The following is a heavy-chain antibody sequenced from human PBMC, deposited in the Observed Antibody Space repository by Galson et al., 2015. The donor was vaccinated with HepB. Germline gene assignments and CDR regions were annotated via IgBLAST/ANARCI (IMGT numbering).Heavy chain of an antibody. CDR3: ATAVDSSGYQGWYFDY. CDR1: GYTLTELS. CDR2: FDPEDGET. J-gene: IGHJ4*02. V-gene: IGHV1-24*01. Sequence: SVKVSCKVSGYTLTELSMHWVRQAPGKGLEWMGGFDPEDGETIYAQKFQGRVTMTEDTSTDTAYMELSSLRSEDTAVYYCATAVDSSGYQGWYFDYWGQGTLVTVSS. D-gene: IGHD3-22*01.